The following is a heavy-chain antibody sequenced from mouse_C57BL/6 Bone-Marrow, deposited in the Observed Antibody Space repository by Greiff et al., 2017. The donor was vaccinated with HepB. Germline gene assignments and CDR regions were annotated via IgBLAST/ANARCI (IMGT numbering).Heavy chain of an antibody. CDR2: ISNGGGST. Sequence: EVQGVESGGGLVQPGGSLKLSCAASGFTFSDYYMYWVRQTPEKRLGWVAYISNGGGSTYYPDTVKGRFSISRDNAKQTLYLQMSRLKSEDTAMYYWAGHFGRGNFDYWGQGTTLRVS. V-gene: IGHV5-12*01. CDR3: AGHFGRGNFDY. D-gene: IGHD1-1*02. CDR1: GFTFSDYY. J-gene: IGHJ2*01.